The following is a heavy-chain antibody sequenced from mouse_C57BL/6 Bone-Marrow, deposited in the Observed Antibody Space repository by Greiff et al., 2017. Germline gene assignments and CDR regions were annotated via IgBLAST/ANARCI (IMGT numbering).Heavy chain of an antibody. J-gene: IGHJ1*03. D-gene: IGHD1-1*01. CDR3: ARGTVVATFYWYFDV. CDR1: GFTFRDYG. Sequence: EVTLMESGGGLVKPGGSLKLSCAASGFTFRDYGMHWVRQAPEKGLEWVAYISSGSSTIYYADTGKGRFTISRDNAKNTLFLQKTSLRSEYTAMYYCARGTVVATFYWYFDVWGTGTTVTVSS. V-gene: IGHV5-17*01. CDR2: ISSGSSTI.